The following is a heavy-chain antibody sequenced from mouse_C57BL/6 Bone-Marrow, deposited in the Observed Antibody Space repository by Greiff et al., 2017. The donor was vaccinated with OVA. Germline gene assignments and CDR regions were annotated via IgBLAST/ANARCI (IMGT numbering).Heavy chain of an antibody. V-gene: IGHV6-3*01. D-gene: IGHD4-1*01. J-gene: IGHJ3*01. CDR2: IRLKSDNYAT. CDR1: GFTFSNYW. Sequence: EVKVEESGGGLVQPGGSMKLSCVASGFTFSNYWMNWVRQSPEKGLEWVAQIRLKSDNYATHYAVSVKGRFTISRDDSKSSVYLQMNNLRAEDTGIYYCTSNWAWFAYWGQGTLVTVSA. CDR3: TSNWAWFAY.